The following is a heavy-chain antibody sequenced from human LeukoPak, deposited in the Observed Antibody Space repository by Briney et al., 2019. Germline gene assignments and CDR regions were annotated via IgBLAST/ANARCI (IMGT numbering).Heavy chain of an antibody. D-gene: IGHD6-6*01. CDR2: IYYSGST. V-gene: IGHV4-61*05. CDR3: ARHQRIAALGYFQH. J-gene: IGHJ1*01. CDR1: GGSISSSSYY. Sequence: SETLSLTCTVSGGSISSSSYYWSWIRQPPGKGLEWIGYIYYSGSTNYNPSLKSRVTISVDTSKNQFSLKLSSVTAADTAVYYCARHQRIAALGYFQHWGQGTLVTVSS.